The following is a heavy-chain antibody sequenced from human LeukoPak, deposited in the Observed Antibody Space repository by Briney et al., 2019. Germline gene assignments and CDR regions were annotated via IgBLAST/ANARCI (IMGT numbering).Heavy chain of an antibody. Sequence: GGSLRLSCAASGFTFNRNGMHWVRQAPGKGLEWVALIWFDGSREYYGDSVKGRFIISRDNSKNTLYLQMNSLRAEDTAVYYCAKGRGKGYYDSSGYPFDYWGQGTLVTVSS. J-gene: IGHJ4*02. CDR3: AKGRGKGYYDSSGYPFDY. V-gene: IGHV3-33*03. CDR2: IWFDGSRE. CDR1: GFTFNRNG. D-gene: IGHD3-22*01.